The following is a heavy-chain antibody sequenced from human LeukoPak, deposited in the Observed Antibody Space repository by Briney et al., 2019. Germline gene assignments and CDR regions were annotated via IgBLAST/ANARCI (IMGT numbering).Heavy chain of an antibody. Sequence: SQTLSLTCTVSGGSISHGDYYWSWIRQQPGKGLEWIGYIYNTGSPYYNPSLRSRVTISPDTSKNEFSLSLSAVTAADTAVYYCASAVNPWLRHHFAYRGQGALVTVSS. CDR3: ASAVNPWLRHHFAY. D-gene: IGHD5-12*01. J-gene: IGHJ4*02. CDR1: GGSISHGDYY. CDR2: IYNTGSP. V-gene: IGHV4-31*03.